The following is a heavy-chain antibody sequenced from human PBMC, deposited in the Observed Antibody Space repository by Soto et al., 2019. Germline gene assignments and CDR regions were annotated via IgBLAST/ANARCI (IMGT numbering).Heavy chain of an antibody. Sequence: TSETLSLTCTVSGGSISSYYWSWFRQPPGKGLEWIGYIYYSGSTNYNPSLKSRVTISVDTSKNQFSLKLSSVTAADTAVYYCARGWSEREGYLMDVLGQGPTVT. CDR1: GGSISSYY. V-gene: IGHV4-59*01. CDR3: ARGWSEREGYLMDV. CDR2: IYYSGST. D-gene: IGHD5-18*01. J-gene: IGHJ6*02.